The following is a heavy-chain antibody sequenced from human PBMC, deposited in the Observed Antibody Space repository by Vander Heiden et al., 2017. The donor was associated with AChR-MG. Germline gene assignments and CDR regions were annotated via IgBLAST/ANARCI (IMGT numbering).Heavy chain of an antibody. Sequence: VQPVESAGGAVNPRRSLRLPCAASGFTFSRYGMHWVRQAPGKGLEWVAVIWYDGSNKYYADSVKGRFTISRDNSKNTLYLQMNSLRAEDTAVYYCARDLTTVTTILGAFDYWGQGTLVTVSS. CDR3: ARDLTTVTTILGAFDY. J-gene: IGHJ4*02. CDR2: IWYDGSNK. V-gene: IGHV3-33*01. D-gene: IGHD4-17*01. CDR1: GFTFSRYG.